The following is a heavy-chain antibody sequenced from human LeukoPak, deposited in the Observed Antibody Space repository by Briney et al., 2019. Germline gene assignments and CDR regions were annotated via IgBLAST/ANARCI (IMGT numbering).Heavy chain of an antibody. CDR1: EFTFSSYS. CDR3: ARDRPNILGLDP. V-gene: IGHV3-48*02. CDR2: ITNSGNSK. D-gene: IGHD2/OR15-2a*01. Sequence: GGSLRLSCAASEFTFSSYSMNWVRQAPGKGLEWVSYITNSGNSKSYADSVKGRFTISRDNTKNSVFLQMSSLRDEDTAVYYCARDRPNILGLDPWGQGTLVTVSS. J-gene: IGHJ5*02.